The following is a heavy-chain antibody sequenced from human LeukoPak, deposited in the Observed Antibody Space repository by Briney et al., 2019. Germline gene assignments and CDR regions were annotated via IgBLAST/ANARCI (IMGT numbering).Heavy chain of an antibody. J-gene: IGHJ4*02. Sequence: GGSLRLSCAASGFTFSTYGMHWVRQAPGKGLEWVAYISSSSSSTINYADSVKGRFTVSRDNAKNSLYLQMNNVRPEDTAMYYCARDLSSRFPLDYWGQGTLVTVSS. V-gene: IGHV3-48*04. CDR2: ISSSSSSTI. CDR1: GFTFSTYG. CDR3: ARDLSSRFPLDY. D-gene: IGHD3-3*01.